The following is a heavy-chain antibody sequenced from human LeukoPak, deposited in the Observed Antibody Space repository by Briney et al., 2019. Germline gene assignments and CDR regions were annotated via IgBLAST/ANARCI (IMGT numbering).Heavy chain of an antibody. CDR3: ARGEHILTGYSLLDY. CDR1: GFTFSSYG. Sequence: GGSLRLSCAASGFTFSSYGMHWVRQAPGKGLEWVAVISYDGSNKYYADSVKGRFTISRDNSKNTLYLQMNSLRAEDTAVYYCARGEHILTGYSLLDYWGQGTLVTVSS. D-gene: IGHD3-9*01. J-gene: IGHJ4*02. CDR2: ISYDGSNK. V-gene: IGHV3-30*03.